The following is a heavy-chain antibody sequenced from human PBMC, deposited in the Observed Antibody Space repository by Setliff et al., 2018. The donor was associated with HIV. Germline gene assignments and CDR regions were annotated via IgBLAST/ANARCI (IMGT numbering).Heavy chain of an antibody. CDR1: GDSITSDAFY. V-gene: IGHV4-61*09. D-gene: IGHD3-10*01. Sequence: SETLSLTCTVSGDSITSDAFYWTWVRKPAGKGLEWIGHIYTNGGADYNSPLKSRVTISMDAPKNQFSLKLTSVTAADTAVYYCARDRYYGSGSYYNYFDYWGQGILVTVSS. CDR3: ARDRYYGSGSYYNYFDY. CDR2: IYTNGGA. J-gene: IGHJ4*02.